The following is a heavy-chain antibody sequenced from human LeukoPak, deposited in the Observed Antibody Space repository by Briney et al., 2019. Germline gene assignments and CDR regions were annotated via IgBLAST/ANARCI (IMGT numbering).Heavy chain of an antibody. CDR1: GDSISNTNDF. V-gene: IGHV4-39*01. Sequence: SETLSLTCTVSGDSISNTNDFWGWIRQSPGKGLEWIGSIYFTGSTHYNPSLKSRVTISVDTSRNQFSLRLISVTAADTTVYYCARYCKGTNCISRNAFDIWGQGTKVTVSS. J-gene: IGHJ3*02. D-gene: IGHD2-2*01. CDR2: IYFTGST. CDR3: ARYCKGTNCISRNAFDI.